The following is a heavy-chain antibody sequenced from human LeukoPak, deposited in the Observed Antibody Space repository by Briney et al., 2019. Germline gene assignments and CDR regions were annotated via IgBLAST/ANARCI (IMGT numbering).Heavy chain of an antibody. Sequence: SETLSLTCTVSGGSVNNYYWSWIRQPPGKGLDWIGYIYRGSTKYNPPLKSRVTISMDTSQNQISLKLISVTAADTALYYCAGHAAISAAGTAPFDNWGQGTLVTVSS. D-gene: IGHD6-13*01. J-gene: IGHJ4*02. CDR2: IYRGST. CDR3: AGHAAISAAGTAPFDN. V-gene: IGHV4-59*08. CDR1: GGSVNNYY.